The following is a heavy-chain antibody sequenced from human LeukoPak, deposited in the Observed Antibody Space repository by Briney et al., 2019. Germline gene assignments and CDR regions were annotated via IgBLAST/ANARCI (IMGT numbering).Heavy chain of an antibody. CDR3: ARDLTSGVTGFDY. CDR2: IYYSGST. Sequence: SGTLSLTCTVSGGSISSSSYYWGWIRQPPGKGLEWIGSIYYSGSTYYNPSLKSRVTISVDTSKNQFSLKLSSVTAADTAVYYCARDLTSGVTGFDYWGQGTLVTVSS. V-gene: IGHV4-39*07. J-gene: IGHJ4*02. D-gene: IGHD3-16*01. CDR1: GGSISSSSYY.